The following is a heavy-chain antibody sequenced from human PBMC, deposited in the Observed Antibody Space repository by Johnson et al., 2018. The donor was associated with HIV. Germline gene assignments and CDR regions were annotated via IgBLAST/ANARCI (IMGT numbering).Heavy chain of an antibody. CDR2: ISYDGSDK. Sequence: QVQLMESGGGVVQPGRSLRLSCAASGFTFSAYAIHWVRQAPGKGLEWVAVISYDGSDKYYADSVKGRFTISRDNCKNTLSLQMNSLRAEDTAVYYCAGGNSGWYGIYAFDIWGLGTMVTVSS. CDR3: AGGNSGWYGIYAFDI. CDR1: GFTFSAYA. D-gene: IGHD6-19*01. J-gene: IGHJ3*02. V-gene: IGHV3-30-3*01.